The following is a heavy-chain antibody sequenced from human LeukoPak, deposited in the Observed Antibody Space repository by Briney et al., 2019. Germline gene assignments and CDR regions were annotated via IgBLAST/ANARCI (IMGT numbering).Heavy chain of an antibody. CDR1: GFTFSSHS. D-gene: IGHD5-18*01. CDR2: ISSRSDTI. V-gene: IGHV3-48*04. Sequence: GGSLRLSCAASGFTFSSHSMNWVRQTPGKVLEWVSYISSRSDTIYYADSVKGRSTISRHYAKNSLHLQMDSLRAEDTAVYYCARGFLRYSYDHWGQGTLVTVSS. CDR3: ARGFLRYSYDH. J-gene: IGHJ4*02.